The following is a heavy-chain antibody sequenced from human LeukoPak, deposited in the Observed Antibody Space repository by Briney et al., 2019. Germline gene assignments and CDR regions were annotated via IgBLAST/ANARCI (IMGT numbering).Heavy chain of an antibody. CDR3: ARGNYDFWSGYYTYGMDV. V-gene: IGHV4-61*08. J-gene: IGHJ6*02. D-gene: IGHD3-3*01. CDR2: IYYSGST. Sequence: SETLSLTCTVSGGSISSGGYYWSWIRQHPGKGLEWIGYIYYSGSTNYNPSLKSRVTISVDTSKNQFSLKLSSVTAADTAVYYCARGNYDFWSGYYTYGMDVWGQGTTVTVSS. CDR1: GGSISSGGYY.